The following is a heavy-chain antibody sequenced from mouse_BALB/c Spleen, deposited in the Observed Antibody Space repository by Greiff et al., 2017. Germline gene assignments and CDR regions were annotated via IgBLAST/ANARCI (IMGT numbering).Heavy chain of an antibody. V-gene: IGHV5-6-4*01. CDR2: ISSGGSYT. CDR3: TRDGNGNYAY. CDR1: GFTFSSYT. Sequence: EVQVVESGGGLVKPGGSLKLSCAASGFTFSSYTMSWVRQTPEKRLEWVATISSGGSYTYYPDSVKGRFTISRDNAKNTLYLQMSSLKSEDTAMYYCTRDGNGNYAYWGQGTLVTVSA. J-gene: IGHJ3*01. D-gene: IGHD2-1*01.